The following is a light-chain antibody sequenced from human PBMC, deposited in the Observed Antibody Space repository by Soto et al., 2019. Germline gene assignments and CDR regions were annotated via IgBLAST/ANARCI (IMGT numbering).Light chain of an antibody. Sequence: EIVLTQSPGTLSLSPGERATLSCRASQSVSNNYLAWYQQKPGQAPRLLIYGASHRATGIPDRFSGSGSGTDFTLTSSRLEPEDFAVYYCQQYGSSGTFGQGTKVEIK. CDR1: QSVSNNY. V-gene: IGKV3-20*01. CDR2: GAS. CDR3: QQYGSSGT. J-gene: IGKJ1*01.